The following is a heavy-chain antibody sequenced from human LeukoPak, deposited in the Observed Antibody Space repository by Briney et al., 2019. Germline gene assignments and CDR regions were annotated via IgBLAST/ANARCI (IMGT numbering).Heavy chain of an antibody. CDR2: IYYSGST. J-gene: IGHJ4*02. CDR3: ARELRSYSSGYYYFDY. D-gene: IGHD3-22*01. CDR1: GGSISSYY. V-gene: IGHV4-59*01. Sequence: PSETLSLTCPVSGGSISSYYWSWIRPPPGKGLEWIGYIYYSGSTNYNPSLESRVTISVDTSKNQFSLKLSSVTAADTAVYYCARELRSYSSGYYYFDYWGQGTVVTVSS.